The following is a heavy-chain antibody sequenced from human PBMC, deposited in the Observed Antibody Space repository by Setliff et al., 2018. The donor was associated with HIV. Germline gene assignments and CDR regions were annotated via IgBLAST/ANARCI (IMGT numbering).Heavy chain of an antibody. CDR1: GGSISSSSYY. V-gene: IGHV4-39*01. D-gene: IGHD6-6*01. CDR2: IYYSGST. J-gene: IGHJ4*02. CDR3: ARREYSSSSPPFDY. Sequence: SETLSLTFTVSGGSISSSSYYWGWIRQPPGKGLEWIGTIYYSGSTYSNPSLKSRVTMSVDTSKNQFSLKLISVTAADTAVYYCARREYSSSSPPFDYWGQGTLVTVSS.